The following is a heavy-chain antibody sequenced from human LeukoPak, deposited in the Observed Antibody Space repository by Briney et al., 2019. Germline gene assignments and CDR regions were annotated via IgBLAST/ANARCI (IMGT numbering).Heavy chain of an antibody. J-gene: IGHJ4*02. D-gene: IGHD3-9*01. V-gene: IGHV1-2*02. Sequence: GASVKVSCKASGYTFTGYYMHWVRQAPGQGLEWMGWINPNSGGTNYAQKFQGKVTMTRDTSISTAYMELSSLRADDTAVYYCARDLITTYYDILTGRNHFDYWGQGTLVTVSS. CDR1: GYTFTGYY. CDR3: ARDLITTYYDILTGRNHFDY. CDR2: INPNSGGT.